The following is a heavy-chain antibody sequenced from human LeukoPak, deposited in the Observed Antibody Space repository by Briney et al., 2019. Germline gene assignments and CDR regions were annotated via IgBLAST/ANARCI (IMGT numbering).Heavy chain of an antibody. V-gene: IGHV4-39*01. CDR1: GGSISSSNYY. Sequence: LETLSLTCTVSGGSISSSNYYWGWIRQPPGKGLEWIGSIHYSGSTYYNPSLKSRVTVSVDTSKNQFTVNLSSVTAADTAVYYCTRHFGSGRDDYWGQGTLVTVSS. CDR2: IHYSGST. J-gene: IGHJ4*02. CDR3: TRHFGSGRDDY. D-gene: IGHD3-10*01.